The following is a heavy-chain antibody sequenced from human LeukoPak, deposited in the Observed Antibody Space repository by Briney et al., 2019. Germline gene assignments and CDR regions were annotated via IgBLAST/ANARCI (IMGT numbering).Heavy chain of an antibody. J-gene: IGHJ2*01. V-gene: IGHV3-48*01. CDR1: GFTFSTYR. D-gene: IGHD4-17*01. CDR3: ARDWTTLTTYPTYFDV. Sequence: GGSPRLSCAASGFTFSTYRMNWVRQAPGKGLEWVSYISSGSTTIYYADSVKGRFTISRDNAKNSVYLQMNSLRADDTAVYYCARDWTTLTTYPTYFDVWGRGTLVTVSS. CDR2: ISSGSTTI.